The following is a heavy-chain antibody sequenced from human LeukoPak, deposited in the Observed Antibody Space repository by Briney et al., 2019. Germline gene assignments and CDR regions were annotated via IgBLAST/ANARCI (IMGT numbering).Heavy chain of an antibody. J-gene: IGHJ4*02. V-gene: IGHV3-30-3*01. CDR3: ARDGYCSTSSCYPNHFHS. CDR2: ISYDGSNK. Sequence: GRSLRLSCAASGFIFSNYAMHWVRQAPGKGLEWVAVISYDGSNKYYADSVKGRFTISRDNSKNTLFLQMNSLRAEDTAVYYCARDGYCSTSSCYPNHFHSWGQGTLVTVSS. CDR1: GFIFSNYA. D-gene: IGHD2-2*03.